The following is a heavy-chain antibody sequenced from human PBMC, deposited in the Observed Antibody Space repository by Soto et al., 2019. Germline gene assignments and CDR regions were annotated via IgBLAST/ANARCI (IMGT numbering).Heavy chain of an antibody. CDR1: GFTFSSYW. Sequence: GGSLRLSCAAPGFTFSSYWMSWVRQAPGKGLEWVANIKQDGSEKYYVDSVKGRFTISRDNAKNSLYLQMNSLRAEDTAVYYCIKSRAYYYDSSGYYSLDYWGQGTLVTVSS. V-gene: IGHV3-7*05. D-gene: IGHD3-22*01. CDR3: IKSRAYYYDSSGYYSLDY. J-gene: IGHJ4*02. CDR2: IKQDGSEK.